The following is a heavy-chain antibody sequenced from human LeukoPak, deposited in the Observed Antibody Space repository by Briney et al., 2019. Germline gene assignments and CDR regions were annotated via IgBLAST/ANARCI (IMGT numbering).Heavy chain of an antibody. CDR3: ARGRYYLDS. CDR2: ISGSGGST. V-gene: IGHV3-23*01. D-gene: IGHD4-17*01. J-gene: IGHJ4*02. Sequence: GGSLRLSCVVSGFTFSSYAMSWVRQAPGKGLEWVSGISGSGGSTYYADSVKGRFTISRDNAKNTLYLQMNSLRAEDTAVYYCARGRYYLDSWGQGTLVTVSS. CDR1: GFTFSSYA.